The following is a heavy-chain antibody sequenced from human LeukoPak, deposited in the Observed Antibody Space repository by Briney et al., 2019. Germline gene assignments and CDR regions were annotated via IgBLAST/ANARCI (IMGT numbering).Heavy chain of an antibody. CDR2: ISSNGGST. D-gene: IGHD4-23*01. Sequence: GGSLRLSCAASGFTFSSYAMHWVRQAPGKGLEYVSAISSNGGSTYYANSVKGRFTISRDNSKNTLYLQMGSLRAEDMAVYYCARDGVAYGGNRVLLTVWFDPWGQGTLVTVSS. CDR1: GFTFSSYA. V-gene: IGHV3-64*01. J-gene: IGHJ5*02. CDR3: ARDGVAYGGNRVLLTVWFDP.